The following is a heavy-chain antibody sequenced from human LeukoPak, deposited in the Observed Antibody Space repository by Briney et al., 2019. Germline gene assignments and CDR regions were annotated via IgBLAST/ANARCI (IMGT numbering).Heavy chain of an antibody. Sequence: GGSLRLSCAASGFTFSNYWMHWIRQAPGNGLIWVSRINSDGSSTAYADSVKGRFTISRDNAKNTLYLQMNSLRVDDTAVYYCVRGAPFDYWGQGILVTVSS. CDR3: VRGAPFDY. CDR2: INSDGSST. CDR1: GFTFSNYW. V-gene: IGHV3-74*01. J-gene: IGHJ4*02.